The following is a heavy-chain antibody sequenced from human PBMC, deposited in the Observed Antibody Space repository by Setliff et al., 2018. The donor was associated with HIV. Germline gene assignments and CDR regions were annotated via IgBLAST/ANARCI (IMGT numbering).Heavy chain of an antibody. CDR2: INPNSGGT. D-gene: IGHD3-10*01. CDR1: GFTFTDYA. CDR3: ASGKGVRGVIITGGLDV. V-gene: IGHV1-2*02. J-gene: IGHJ6*04. Sequence: ASVKVSCKASGFTFTDYAIHWVRQAPGQGLEWMGWINPNSGGTNYAQKFQGRVTMTRDTSISTAYMELSRLRSDDTAVYYCASGKGVRGVIITGGLDVWGKGATVTVSS.